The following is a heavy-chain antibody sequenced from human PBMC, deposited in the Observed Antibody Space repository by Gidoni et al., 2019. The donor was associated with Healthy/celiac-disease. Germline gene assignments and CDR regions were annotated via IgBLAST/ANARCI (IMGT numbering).Heavy chain of an antibody. Sequence: EVQLLESGGGLVQPGGSLRLSCAASGFTFSRYAMSWVRQAPGKGLEWVSAISGSGGSTYYADSVKGRFTISRDNSKNTLYLQMNSLRAEDTAVYYCAKDFEQWLAQGWFDPWGQGTLVTVSS. CDR1: GFTFSRYA. D-gene: IGHD6-19*01. V-gene: IGHV3-23*01. CDR3: AKDFEQWLAQGWFDP. J-gene: IGHJ5*02. CDR2: ISGSGGST.